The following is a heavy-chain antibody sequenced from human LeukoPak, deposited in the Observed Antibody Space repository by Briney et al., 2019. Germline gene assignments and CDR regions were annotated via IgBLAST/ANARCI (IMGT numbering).Heavy chain of an antibody. D-gene: IGHD3-10*01. V-gene: IGHV1-46*03. CDR3: ARHGSGRYYPAEGRVDY. CDR2: INPSVGGT. J-gene: IGHJ4*02. Sequence: ASVKVSCKAFGYGFTIYYIHWVRQAPGQGLEWMGTINPSVGGTTYARKFQGRVTMTRDTSTSTVYMELSSLRSEDTAVYYCARHGSGRYYPAEGRVDYWGQGTLVTVSS. CDR1: GYGFTIYY.